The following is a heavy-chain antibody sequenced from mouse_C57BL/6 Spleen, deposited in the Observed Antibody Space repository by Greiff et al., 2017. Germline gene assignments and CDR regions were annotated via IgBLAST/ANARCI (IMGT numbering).Heavy chain of an antibody. J-gene: IGHJ3*01. CDR3: ARRGSTVVATHSGPWFAY. D-gene: IGHD1-1*01. Sequence: VQLQQPGAELVMPGASVKLSCKASGYTFTSYWMHRVKQRPGQGLEWIGEIDPSDRYTNSNQKFKGKSTMTVDKSSRTAYVQLSSLTSEDSAVYYCARRGSTVVATHSGPWFAYWGQGTLVTVSA. CDR2: IDPSDRYT. V-gene: IGHV1-69*01. CDR1: GYTFTSYW.